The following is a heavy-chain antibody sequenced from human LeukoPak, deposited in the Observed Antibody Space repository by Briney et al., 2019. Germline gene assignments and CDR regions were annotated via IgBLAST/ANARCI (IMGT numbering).Heavy chain of an antibody. V-gene: IGHV3-23*01. CDR1: GFTFSSYA. CDR3: ARDYYDSSGYYYGSLGY. D-gene: IGHD3-22*01. CDR2: ISGSGGST. Sequence: GGSLRLSCAASGFTFSSYAMSWVRQAPGKGLEWVSVISGSGGSTYYADSVKGRFTISRDNSKNTLYLQMNSLRAEDTAVYYCARDYYDSSGYYYGSLGYWGQGTLVTVSS. J-gene: IGHJ4*02.